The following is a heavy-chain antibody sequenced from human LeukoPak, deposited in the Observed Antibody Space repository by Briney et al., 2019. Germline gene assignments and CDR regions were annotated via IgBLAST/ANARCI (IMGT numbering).Heavy chain of an antibody. V-gene: IGHV3-53*03. J-gene: IGHJ4*02. CDR2: IYSGGST. Sequence: PGGSLRLSCAASGFSVTTNDMSWVRQPPGNGLGWVLIIYSGGSTYYADSVKGRVTISRDNSKNTLYLQMNSLRAEDTAVYYCARVTGTYYNNPDYWGQGTLVTVSS. CDR3: ARVTGTYYNNPDY. D-gene: IGHD3-10*01. CDR1: GFSVTTND.